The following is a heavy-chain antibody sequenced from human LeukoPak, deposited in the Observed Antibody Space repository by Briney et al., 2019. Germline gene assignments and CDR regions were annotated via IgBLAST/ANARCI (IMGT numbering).Heavy chain of an antibody. V-gene: IGHV1-3*01. Sequence: GASVKVSCKASEYTFTSYAMHWVRQAPGQRLEWMGWINAGNANTKYSQKFQGRITITRDTSASTAYMELSSLRSEDTAVYYCARGPHITMVRGSVGNWFDPWGQGTLVTVSS. J-gene: IGHJ5*02. CDR1: EYTFTSYA. D-gene: IGHD3-10*01. CDR3: ARGPHITMVRGSVGNWFDP. CDR2: INAGNANT.